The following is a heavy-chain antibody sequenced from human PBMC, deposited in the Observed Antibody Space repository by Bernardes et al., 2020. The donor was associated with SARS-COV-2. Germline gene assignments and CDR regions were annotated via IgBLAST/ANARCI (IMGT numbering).Heavy chain of an antibody. CDR3: ARGHYDFWSGYYKVDYFDY. J-gene: IGHJ4*02. Sequence: TLSLTCTVSGGSISSYYWSWIRQPPGKGLEWIGYIYYSGSTNYNPSLKSRVTISVDTSKNQFSLKLSSVTAADTAVYYCARGHYDFWSGYYKVDYFDYWGQGTLVTVSS. V-gene: IGHV4-59*01. CDR2: IYYSGST. CDR1: GGSISSYY. D-gene: IGHD3-3*01.